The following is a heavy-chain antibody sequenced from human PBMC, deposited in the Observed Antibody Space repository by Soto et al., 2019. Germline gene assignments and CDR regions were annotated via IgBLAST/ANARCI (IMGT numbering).Heavy chain of an antibody. CDR2: IYYSGST. J-gene: IGHJ3*02. CDR1: GGSISSYY. D-gene: IGHD2-8*01. V-gene: IGHV4-59*01. CDR3: ARDHCTNGVCYLAFDI. Sequence: SETLSLTCTVSGGSISSYYWSWIRQPPGKGLEWIGYIYYSGSTNYNPSLKSRVTISVDTSKNQFSLKLSSVTAADTAVYYCARDHCTNGVCYLAFDIWGQGTMVTVSS.